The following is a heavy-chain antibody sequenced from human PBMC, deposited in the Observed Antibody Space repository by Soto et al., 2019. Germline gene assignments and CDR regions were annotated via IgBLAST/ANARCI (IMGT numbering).Heavy chain of an antibody. CDR2: IWNDGSNS. CDR1: GLTFNNYG. CDR3: ARRQIPPPTRGAANARGGMDV. V-gene: IGHV3-33*01. D-gene: IGHD6-13*01. Sequence: QVQLVESGGGVVQPGRSLRLSCAASGLTFNNYGMHWVRQAPGKGLEWLAVIWNDGSNSSYANSVKGRFTISRDNSKNTLYRQMSSLRAEDTAVYYCARRQIPPPTRGAANARGGMDVWGQGTTVTVSS. J-gene: IGHJ6*02.